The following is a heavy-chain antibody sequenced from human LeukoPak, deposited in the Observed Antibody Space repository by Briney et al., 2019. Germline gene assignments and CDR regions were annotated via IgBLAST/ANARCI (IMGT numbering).Heavy chain of an antibody. Sequence: GGSLRLSCAASGFTFSSYEMNWVRQAPGKGREWVSYISSSGRTIYYGDSVKGRLTISRDNTQNTLYLRMNSLRAEDTAVYYCAKSRSSAWFLDFDYWGQGTLVTVSS. V-gene: IGHV3-48*03. J-gene: IGHJ4*02. CDR1: GFTFSSYE. CDR2: ISSSGRTI. D-gene: IGHD6-19*01. CDR3: AKSRSSAWFLDFDY.